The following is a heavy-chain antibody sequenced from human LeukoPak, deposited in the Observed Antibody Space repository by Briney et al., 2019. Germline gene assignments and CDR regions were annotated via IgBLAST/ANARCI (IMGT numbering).Heavy chain of an antibody. D-gene: IGHD2-2*01. CDR2: IYHSGST. CDR1: GYSISSGYY. CDR3: ARGGVVLPDAWNWFDP. Sequence: VKPSETLSLTCTVSGYSISSGYYWGWIRQPPGKGLEWIGSIYHSGSTYYNPSLESRVTISVDRSKNQFSLKLSSVTAADTAVYYCARGGVVLPDAWNWFDPWGQGTPVTVSS. V-gene: IGHV4-38-2*02. J-gene: IGHJ5*02.